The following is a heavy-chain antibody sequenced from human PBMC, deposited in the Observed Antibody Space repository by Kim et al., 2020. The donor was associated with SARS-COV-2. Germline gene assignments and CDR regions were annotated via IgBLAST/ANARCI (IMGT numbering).Heavy chain of an antibody. CDR2: ISYDGSNK. CDR3: AKGSIAVAGTIWFDP. CDR1: GFTFSSYG. J-gene: IGHJ5*02. V-gene: IGHV3-30*18. D-gene: IGHD6-19*01. Sequence: GGSLRLSCAASGFTFSSYGMHWVRQAPGKGLEWVAVISYDGSNKYYADSVKGRFTISRDNSKNTLYLQMNSLRAEDTAVYYCAKGSIAVAGTIWFDPWGQGTLVTVSS.